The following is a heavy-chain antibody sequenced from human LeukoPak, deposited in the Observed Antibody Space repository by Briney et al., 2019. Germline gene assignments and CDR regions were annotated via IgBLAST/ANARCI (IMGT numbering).Heavy chain of an antibody. V-gene: IGHV4-4*07. CDR1: GGSISRYY. CDR2: IYTSGST. CDR3: ARGLSIAAPRDWFDP. J-gene: IGHJ5*02. Sequence: SKTLSLTCTVSGGSISRYYWSWIRQPAGKGLEWIGRIYTSGSTNYNPSLKSRVTMSVDTSKNQFSLKLSSVTAADTAVYYCARGLSIAAPRDWFDPWGQGTLVTVSS. D-gene: IGHD6-6*01.